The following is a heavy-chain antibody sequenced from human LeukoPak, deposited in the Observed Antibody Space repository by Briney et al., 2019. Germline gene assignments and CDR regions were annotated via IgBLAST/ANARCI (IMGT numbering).Heavy chain of an antibody. Sequence: SENLSLTCTVSGGSISSYYWSWIRQPAGKGLEWIGRIYTSGSTNYNPSLKSRVTMSVDTSKDQFSLKLSSVTAADTAVYYCARDLNPTMGFDPWGQGTLVTVSS. CDR1: GGSISSYY. J-gene: IGHJ5*02. D-gene: IGHD5-24*01. V-gene: IGHV4-4*07. CDR3: ARDLNPTMGFDP. CDR2: IYTSGST.